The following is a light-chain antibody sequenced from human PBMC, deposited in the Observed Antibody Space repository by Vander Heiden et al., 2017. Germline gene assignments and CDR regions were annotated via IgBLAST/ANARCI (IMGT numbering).Light chain of an antibody. CDR3: AAWDDSLTGWV. Sequence: QSVLTQPPSASGTPGQRVTISCSGGSSNIGTNTVNWYQHLPGTAPKLLIYSDDRRPSGVPDRFSGSKSGTSASLAISGLQSEDEADYYCAAWDDSLTGWVFGGGTKLTVL. J-gene: IGLJ3*02. V-gene: IGLV1-44*01. CDR1: SSNIGTNT. CDR2: SDD.